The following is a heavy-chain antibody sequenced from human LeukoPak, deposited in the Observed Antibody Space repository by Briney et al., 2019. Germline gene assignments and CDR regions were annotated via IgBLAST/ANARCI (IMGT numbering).Heavy chain of an antibody. CDR2: IHYDGTYK. J-gene: IGHJ3*01. D-gene: IGHD2-2*01. CDR1: GFTFSTYG. V-gene: IGHV3-30*02. Sequence: GGSLRLSCVASGFTFSTYGMHWVRQAPGKGLEWVSFIHYDGTYKYYTDSVKGRFTISRDNSKNTLYLQMTSLRPEDTAVYYCATAQIVGVSPTRDPHDVFGVWGQGTMVTVSS. CDR3: ATAQIVGVSPTRDPHDVFGV.